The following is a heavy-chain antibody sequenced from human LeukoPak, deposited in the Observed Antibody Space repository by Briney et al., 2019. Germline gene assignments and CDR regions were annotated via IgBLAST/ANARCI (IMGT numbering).Heavy chain of an antibody. CDR3: ARVTGYRIEDYFDY. D-gene: IGHD6-13*01. CDR1: GGSISSSSYY. V-gene: IGHV4-61*05. CDR2: IYYSGST. Sequence: PSETLSLTCTVSGGSISSSSYYWGWIRQPPGKGLEWIGYIYYSGSTNYNPSLKSRVTISVETSKNEFSLKLRSVTAADTAVYYCARVTGYRIEDYFDYWGQGTLVTVSS. J-gene: IGHJ4*02.